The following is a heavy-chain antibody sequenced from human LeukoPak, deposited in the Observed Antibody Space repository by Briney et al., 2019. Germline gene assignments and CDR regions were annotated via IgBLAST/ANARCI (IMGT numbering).Heavy chain of an antibody. CDR3: ARKAGYYYGSGDY. CDR1: GFTFSSYA. Sequence: GGSLRLSCAAPGFTFSSYAMSWVRQAPGKGLEWVSAISGSGGSTYYADSVKGRFTISRDNSKNTLYLQMNSLRAEDTAVYYCARKAGYYYGSGDYWDQGTLVTVSS. CDR2: ISGSGGST. V-gene: IGHV3-23*01. J-gene: IGHJ4*02. D-gene: IGHD3-10*01.